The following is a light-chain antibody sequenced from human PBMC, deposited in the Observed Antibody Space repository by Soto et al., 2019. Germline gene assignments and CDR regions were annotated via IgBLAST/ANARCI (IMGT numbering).Light chain of an antibody. CDR2: DVS. V-gene: IGLV2-14*01. CDR3: SSYTSSSTLYV. Sequence: QSALTQPASVSGSPGQSITISCTGTSSDVGGYNYVSWYQQHPGKAPKLMIYDVSNRPSGVSNRFSGSKSGNTASLTISGRQAEDEADYYCSSYTSSSTLYVFGPGTKVTVL. CDR1: SSDVGGYNY. J-gene: IGLJ1*01.